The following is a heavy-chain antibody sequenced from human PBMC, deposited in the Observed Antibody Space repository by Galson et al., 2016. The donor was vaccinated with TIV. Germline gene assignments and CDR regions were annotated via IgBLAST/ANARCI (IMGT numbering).Heavy chain of an antibody. V-gene: IGHV1-2*02. Sequence: SVKVSCKASGYKFIGYHVHWVRQAPGQELEWMGWIKPNRGDTNVAQKFRGRVTMTRDTSITTAYPELSGLRSDDTAVYYCARGFGVLTGNYLPKDFDYWGQGTLVTVSS. J-gene: IGHJ4*02. CDR1: GYKFIGYH. CDR2: IKPNRGDT. D-gene: IGHD3-9*01. CDR3: ARGFGVLTGNYLPKDFDY.